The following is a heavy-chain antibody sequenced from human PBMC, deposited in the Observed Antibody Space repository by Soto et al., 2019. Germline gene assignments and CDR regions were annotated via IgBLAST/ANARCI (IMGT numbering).Heavy chain of an antibody. CDR1: GGSFSGYY. Sequence: PSETLSLTCAVYGGSFSGYYWSWIRQPPGKGLEWIGEINHSGSTNYNPSLKSRVTISVATSKNQFSLKLSSVTAADTAVYYCARGPSFQCSGGSCYLDYWGQGTLVTVSS. V-gene: IGHV4-34*01. CDR2: INHSGST. D-gene: IGHD2-15*01. CDR3: ARGPSFQCSGGSCYLDY. J-gene: IGHJ4*02.